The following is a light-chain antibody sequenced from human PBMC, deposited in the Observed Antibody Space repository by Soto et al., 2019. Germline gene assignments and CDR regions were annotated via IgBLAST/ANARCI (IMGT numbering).Light chain of an antibody. V-gene: IGKV1-5*01. Sequence: QMTQSPSTLSASIGDRVTITCRASQSINNRLAWYQQMPGKAPNLLIYDASTLESGVPSRFRGSGSETEFTLTISGLQPDDFATYYCQQFIDGWTFGQGTKVEIK. CDR1: QSINNR. CDR3: QQFIDGWT. J-gene: IGKJ1*01. CDR2: DAS.